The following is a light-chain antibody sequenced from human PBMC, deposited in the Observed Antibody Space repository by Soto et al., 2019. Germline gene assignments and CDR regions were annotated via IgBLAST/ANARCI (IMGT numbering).Light chain of an antibody. CDR3: QQYGTSAPT. CDR2: GTS. V-gene: IGKV3-20*01. Sequence: IVLTQSPGTLSLSPGERATLSCRASQSVSSSYLVWYQQRPGQPPRLLIYGTSTRAAGISDRFSGSGSGTDFTLTIYRLEPGDSAVYYCQQYGTSAPTFGGGTKVEIK. J-gene: IGKJ4*01. CDR1: QSVSSSY.